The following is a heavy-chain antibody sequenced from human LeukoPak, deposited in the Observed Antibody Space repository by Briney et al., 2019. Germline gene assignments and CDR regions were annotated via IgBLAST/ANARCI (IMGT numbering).Heavy chain of an antibody. J-gene: IGHJ4*02. CDR2: INHSGST. CDR1: GGSFSGYY. V-gene: IGHV4-34*01. CDR3: AREQGYCSSTSCYKPFDY. Sequence: SETLSLTCAVYGGSFSGYYWSWIRQPPGKGLEWIGEINHSGSTNYNPSLKSRATISVDTSKNQFSLKLSSVTAADTAVYYCAREQGYCSSTSCYKPFDYWGQGTLVTVSS. D-gene: IGHD2-2*02.